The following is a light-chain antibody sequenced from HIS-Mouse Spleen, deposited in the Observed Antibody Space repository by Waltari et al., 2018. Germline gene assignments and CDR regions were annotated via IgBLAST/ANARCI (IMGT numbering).Light chain of an antibody. Sequence: EIVLIQSPATLSLSPGERATLSCRASQRVSSYLAWYHQKPGQAPRLLIYDASNRATGIPARFSGSGSGTDFTLTISSLEPEDFAVYYCQQRSNWPTFGGGTKVEIK. J-gene: IGKJ4*01. CDR3: QQRSNWPT. V-gene: IGKV3-11*01. CDR2: DAS. CDR1: QRVSSY.